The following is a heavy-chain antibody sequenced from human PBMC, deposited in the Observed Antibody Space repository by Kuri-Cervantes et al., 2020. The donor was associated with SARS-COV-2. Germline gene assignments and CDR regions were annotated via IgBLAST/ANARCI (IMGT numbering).Heavy chain of an antibody. V-gene: IGHV4-59*12. D-gene: IGHD7-27*01. J-gene: IGHJ4*02. CDR2: IHYSGNT. CDR3: ASLRTGEGPLLDY. CDR1: GGSISSYY. Sequence: SETLSLTCTVSGGSISSYYWSWIRQPPEKGLEWIGYIHYSGNTNYNPSLKSRVTISVDTSKNQFSLKLSSVTAADTAVYYCASLRTGEGPLLDYWGQGTLVTVSS.